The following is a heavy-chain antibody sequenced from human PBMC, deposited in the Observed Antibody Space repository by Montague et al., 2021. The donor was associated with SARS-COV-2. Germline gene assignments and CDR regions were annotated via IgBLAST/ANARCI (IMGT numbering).Heavy chain of an antibody. Sequence: SLRLSCAASGFTFSSYGMHWVRQAPGKGLEWVAVISYDGSNKYYADSVKGRFTISRDNSKNTLHLQMNSLRAEDTAVYYCARDPKYYDILTGYLIARSYYYYYGMDVWGQGTTVTVSS. D-gene: IGHD3-9*01. J-gene: IGHJ6*02. CDR1: GFTFSSYG. CDR3: ARDPKYYDILTGYLIARSYYYYYGMDV. CDR2: ISYDGSNK. V-gene: IGHV3-33*05.